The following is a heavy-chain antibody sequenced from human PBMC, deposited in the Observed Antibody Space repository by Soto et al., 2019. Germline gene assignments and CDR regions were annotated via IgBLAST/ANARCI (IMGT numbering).Heavy chain of an antibody. V-gene: IGHV1-8*01. CDR2: MNPNSGNT. CDR3: ARGPSTDIVVVPAASYYYYYMDV. Sequence: ASVKVSCKASGYTFTSYDINWVRQATGQGLEWMGWMNPNSGNTGYAQKFQGRVTMTRNTSISTAYMELSSLRSEDTAVYYCARGPSTDIVVVPAASYYYYYMDVWGKGTTVTVS. CDR1: GYTFTSYD. J-gene: IGHJ6*03. D-gene: IGHD2-2*01.